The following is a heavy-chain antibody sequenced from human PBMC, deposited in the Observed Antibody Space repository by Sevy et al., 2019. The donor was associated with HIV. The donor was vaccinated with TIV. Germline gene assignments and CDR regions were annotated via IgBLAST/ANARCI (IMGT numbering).Heavy chain of an antibody. CDR2: ITNSGSRT. CDR3: AKDEGSYYYDSSVYNYGVDV. D-gene: IGHD3-22*01. V-gene: IGHV3-23*01. Sequence: GGSVRLSCAASGFSFTTYAMTWVRQAPGKGLEWVSAITNSGSRTFYADSVKGRFTISRDNSKSTLYLQMNSLRAEDTAVYYCAKDEGSYYYDSSVYNYGVDVWGQGTAVTVSS. J-gene: IGHJ6*02. CDR1: GFSFTTYA.